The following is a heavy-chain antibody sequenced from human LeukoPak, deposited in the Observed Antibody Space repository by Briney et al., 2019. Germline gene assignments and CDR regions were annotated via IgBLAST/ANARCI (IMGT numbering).Heavy chain of an antibody. J-gene: IGHJ4*02. CDR1: GFTFSDYY. CDR3: AREDSIAARPDY. V-gene: IGHV3-11*01. CDR2: ISSSGSTI. D-gene: IGHD6-6*01. Sequence: GGSLRLSCAASGFTFSDYYMSWIRQAPGKGLEWVSYISSSGSTIYYADSVKGRFAISRDNAKNSLYLQMNSLRAEDTAVYYCAREDSIAARPDYWGQGTLVTVSS.